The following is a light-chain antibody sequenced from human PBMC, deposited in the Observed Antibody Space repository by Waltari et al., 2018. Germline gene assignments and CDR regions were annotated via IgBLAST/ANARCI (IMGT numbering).Light chain of an antibody. CDR2: YNSDSEK. Sequence: INVGDFNIYWYQQKPGSPPRFLLYYNSDSEKAQGSGVPSRFSGSKDASANAGILLISGLQSEDEADYYCMFWPSNVWVFGGGTKLTVL. CDR1: INVGDFN. J-gene: IGLJ3*02. CDR3: MFWPSNVWV. V-gene: IGLV5-37*01.